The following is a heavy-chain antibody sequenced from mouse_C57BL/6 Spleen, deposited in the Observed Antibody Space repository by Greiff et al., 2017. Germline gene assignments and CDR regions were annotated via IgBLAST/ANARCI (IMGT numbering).Heavy chain of an antibody. Sequence: QVQLQQSGPELVKPGASVKISCKASGYSFTSYYIHWVKQRPGQGLEWIGWIYPGSGNTKYNEKFKGKATLTADTSSSTAYMQLSSLTSEDSAVYYCARDWDYDGFAYWGQGTLVTVSA. CDR3: ARDWDYDGFAY. CDR1: GYSFTSYY. V-gene: IGHV1-66*01. J-gene: IGHJ3*01. D-gene: IGHD2-4*01. CDR2: IYPGSGNT.